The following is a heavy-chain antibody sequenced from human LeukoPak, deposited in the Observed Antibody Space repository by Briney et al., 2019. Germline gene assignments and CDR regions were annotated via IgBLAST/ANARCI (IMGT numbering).Heavy chain of an antibody. CDR1: EVTFSSYG. Sequence: GGSLRLSCAASEVTFSSYGMSWGRQAPGKGLGWVSAISDSGGGRYYADSVKGRFTVSRDNSTNTMYLQMNSLRAEDTAVYYCAKDRRACSSSSCYYRFDYWGQGTLVTVSS. D-gene: IGHD2-2*01. CDR3: AKDRRACSSSSCYYRFDY. V-gene: IGHV3-23*01. CDR2: ISDSGGGR. J-gene: IGHJ4*02.